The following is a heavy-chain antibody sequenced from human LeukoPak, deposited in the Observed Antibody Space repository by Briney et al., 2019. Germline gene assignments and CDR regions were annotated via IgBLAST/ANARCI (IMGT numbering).Heavy chain of an antibody. Sequence: SETLSFTCAVSGYSITSGYYWGWIRQSPAKGLEWIGYLYQTGTTYYNPSLKSRVTLSVDTSKNQFSLNLSSVTAADTALYYCARLGFASSWSFDFWGQGTLVTVSS. J-gene: IGHJ4*02. V-gene: IGHV4-38-2*01. CDR2: LYQTGTT. CDR1: GYSITSGYY. D-gene: IGHD6-13*01. CDR3: ARLGFASSWSFDF.